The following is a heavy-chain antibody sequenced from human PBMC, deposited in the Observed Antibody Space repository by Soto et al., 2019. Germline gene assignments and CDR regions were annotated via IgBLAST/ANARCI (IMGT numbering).Heavy chain of an antibody. Sequence: QVQVVQSGVEVRRPGSSVKVSCKASGDTFKNCVISWVRQAPGQGLEWMGGIIPLFGTTDFAQRFQGRLTITTYESTTTAYMELSRLRSEDPATYYCAAELGFGKLSVVWGQGTTVIVSS. V-gene: IGHV1-69*01. CDR3: AAELGFGKLSVV. D-gene: IGHD3-10*01. CDR2: IIPLFGTT. J-gene: IGHJ6*02. CDR1: GDTFKNCV.